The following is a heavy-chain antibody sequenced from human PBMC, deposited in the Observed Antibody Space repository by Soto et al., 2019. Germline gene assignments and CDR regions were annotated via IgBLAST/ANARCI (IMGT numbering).Heavy chain of an antibody. D-gene: IGHD3-22*01. CDR1: GDAISSSFYY. CDR3: ARYTSHYYDSSGFLY. Sequence: SETLSLTCTVSGDAISSSFYYWGWIRQPPGKGLEWIGNIYHSGSTYYNPSLRSRVAISVDTAKNQFSLKLSSVTAADTAVYYCARYTSHYYDSSGFLYWGEGTLVTVSS. J-gene: IGHJ4*02. V-gene: IGHV4-39*01. CDR2: IYHSGST.